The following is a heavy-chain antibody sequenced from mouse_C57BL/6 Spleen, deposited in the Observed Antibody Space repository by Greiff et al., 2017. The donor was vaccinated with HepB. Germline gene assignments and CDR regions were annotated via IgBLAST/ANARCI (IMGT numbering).Heavy chain of an antibody. V-gene: IGHV14-1*01. CDR1: GFNIKDYS. CDR3: TNSNYDWYFDV. CDR2: IDPEDGDT. J-gene: IGHJ1*03. D-gene: IGHD2-5*01. Sequence: EVQLQQSGAELVRPGASVKLSCTASGFNIKDYSMHWVKQRPEQGLEWIGRIDPEDGDTEYAPKFQGKATMTADTSSNTAYLQLSSLTSEDTAVYYCTNSNYDWYFDVWGTGTTVTVSS.